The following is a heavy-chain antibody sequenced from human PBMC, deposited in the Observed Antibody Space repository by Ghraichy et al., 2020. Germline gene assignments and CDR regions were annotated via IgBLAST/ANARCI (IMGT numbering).Heavy chain of an antibody. D-gene: IGHD4-17*01. CDR1: GGSISSSSYY. V-gene: IGHV4-39*01. CDR2: IHYSGST. Sequence: GSLRLSCTVSGGSISSSSYYWGWIRQPPGKGLEWIGSIHYSGSTYYNPSLKSRVNISVDTSKNQFSLKLSSVTAADTAVYYCARQYGSPFDDWGQGTLVTVSP. J-gene: IGHJ4*02. CDR3: ARQYGSPFDD.